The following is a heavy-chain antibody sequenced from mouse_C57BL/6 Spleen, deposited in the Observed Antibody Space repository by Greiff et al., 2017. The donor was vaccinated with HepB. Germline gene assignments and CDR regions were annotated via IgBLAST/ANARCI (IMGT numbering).Heavy chain of an antibody. CDR2: IWRGGST. J-gene: IGHJ3*01. CDR3: AKNEDFPWFAY. CDR1: GFSLTSYG. V-gene: IGHV2-5*01. Sequence: QVQLQQSGPGLVQPSQSLSITCTVSGFSLTSYGVHWVRQSPGKGLEWLGVIWRGGSTDYNAAFMSRLSNTKDNSKSQVFFKMNSLQADDTAIYYCAKNEDFPWFAYWGQGTLVTVSA.